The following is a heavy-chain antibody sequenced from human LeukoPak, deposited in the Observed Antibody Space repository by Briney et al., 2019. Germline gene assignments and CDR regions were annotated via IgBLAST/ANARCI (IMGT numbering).Heavy chain of an antibody. D-gene: IGHD3-22*01. V-gene: IGHV1-2*02. CDR2: INPNSGGT. Sequence: ASVKVSCKASGYTFTGYYMHWVRQAPGQGLEWMGWINPNSGGTNYAQKFQGRVTMTTDTSTSTAYMELRSLRSDDTAVYYCARSRGDSSVFYSIYWGQGTLVTASS. J-gene: IGHJ4*02. CDR1: GYTFTGYY. CDR3: ARSRGDSSVFYSIY.